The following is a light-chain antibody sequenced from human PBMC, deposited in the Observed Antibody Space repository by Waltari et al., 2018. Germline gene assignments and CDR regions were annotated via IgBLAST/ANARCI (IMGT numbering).Light chain of an antibody. CDR3: CSNVGTSAF. V-gene: IGLV2-23*03. Sequence: QAGPPQPASVSGSPGQSITISCTGTSYNVGSSHLVSWYPPHPDKPPKLIIYEGSKRPSGVSNRFSGSRSDNTASLTLSGLQPDDEADYYCCSNVGTSAFFGGGTKLTVL. CDR1: SYNVGSSHL. J-gene: IGLJ2*01. CDR2: EGS.